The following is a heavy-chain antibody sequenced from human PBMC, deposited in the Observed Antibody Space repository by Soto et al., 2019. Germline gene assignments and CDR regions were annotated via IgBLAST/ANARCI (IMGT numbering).Heavy chain of an antibody. CDR1: VYAFSSYW. CDR3: ARGYCTATICDPWFDP. J-gene: IGHJ5*02. Sequence: PGESLKISCQVSVYAFSSYWIAWVRQIPGKGLEWMGIIYPGDSDTRYSPSFQGQVTISVDKSITTAYLQWSSLKASDTAMYYCARGYCTATICDPWFDPWGQGTLVTVSS. CDR2: IYPGDSDT. V-gene: IGHV5-51*01. D-gene: IGHD2-8*02.